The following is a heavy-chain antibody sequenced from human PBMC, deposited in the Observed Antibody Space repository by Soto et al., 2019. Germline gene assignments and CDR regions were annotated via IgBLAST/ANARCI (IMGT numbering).Heavy chain of an antibody. CDR2: ISYDGSNK. V-gene: IGHV3-30*18. CDR3: AKDIWARRYRHAFDI. D-gene: IGHD5-18*01. Sequence: QVQLVESGGGVVQPGRSLRLSCAASGFTFSSYGMHWVRQAPGKGLERVAVISYDGSNKYYADSVKGRFTKSRDNSKNTLYLQMNSLRAEDTGVYYCAKDIWARRYRHAFDIWGQGTMVTVSS. CDR1: GFTFSSYG. J-gene: IGHJ3*02.